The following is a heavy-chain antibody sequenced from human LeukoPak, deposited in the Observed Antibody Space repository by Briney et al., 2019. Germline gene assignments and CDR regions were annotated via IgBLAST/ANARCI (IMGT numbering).Heavy chain of an antibody. D-gene: IGHD5-18*01. CDR1: GGSLRSYY. CDR3: ARDSGYSYGFFDY. J-gene: IGHJ4*02. Sequence: SETLSHTCTVSGGSLRSYYWSWIRQSPGKGLEWIGYIYYSGSTDYNASLKSRVTISVDTSMHQFSLRLTSVTAADTAVYYCARDSGYSYGFFDYWGQGTLVTVSS. CDR2: IYYSGST. V-gene: IGHV4-59*01.